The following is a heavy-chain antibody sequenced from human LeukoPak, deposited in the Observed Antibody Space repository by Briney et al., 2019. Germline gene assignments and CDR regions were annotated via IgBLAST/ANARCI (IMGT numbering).Heavy chain of an antibody. CDR1: GGSISSSSYY. CDR2: IYYSGST. Sequence: SETLSLTCTVSGGSISSSSYYWGWIRQPPGKGLEWIGSIYYSGSTYYNPSLKSRVTISVDTSKNQFSLKLSSVTAADTAVYYCARAITMIVVVTRDHDAFDIWGQGTMVTVSS. V-gene: IGHV4-39*07. D-gene: IGHD3-22*01. J-gene: IGHJ3*02. CDR3: ARAITMIVVVTRDHDAFDI.